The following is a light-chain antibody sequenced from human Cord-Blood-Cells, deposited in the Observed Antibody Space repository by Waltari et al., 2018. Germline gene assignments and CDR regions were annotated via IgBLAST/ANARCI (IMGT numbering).Light chain of an antibody. CDR3: QQYNNWPPWT. CDR1: QSVSSN. J-gene: IGKJ1*01. Sequence: EIVMTQSPATLSVSPGERAILSCRASQSVSSNLAWYQQTPCQAPRLLIYGASTRATGIPARFRGSGSGTEFTLTISSLQSEDFAVYYCQQYNNWPPWTFGQGTKVEIK. V-gene: IGKV3-15*01. CDR2: GAS.